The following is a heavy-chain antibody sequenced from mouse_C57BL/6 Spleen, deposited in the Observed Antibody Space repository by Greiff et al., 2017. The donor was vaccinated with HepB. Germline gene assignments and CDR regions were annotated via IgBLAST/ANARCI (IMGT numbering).Heavy chain of an antibody. J-gene: IGHJ2*01. CDR3: ARQGTSYDYFDY. V-gene: IGHV5-17*01. CDR2: ISSGSSTI. Sequence: VQLKESGGGLVKPGGSLKLSCAASGFTFSDYGMHWVRQAPEKGLEWVAYISSGSSTIYYADTVKGRFTISRDNAKNTLFLQMTSLRSEDTAMYYCARQGTSYDYFDYWGQGTTLTVSS. CDR1: GFTFSDYG. D-gene: IGHD2-3*01.